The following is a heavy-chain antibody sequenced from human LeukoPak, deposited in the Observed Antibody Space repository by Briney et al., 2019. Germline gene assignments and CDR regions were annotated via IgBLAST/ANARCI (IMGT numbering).Heavy chain of an antibody. D-gene: IGHD3-22*01. CDR1: GFTFSNAW. Sequence: PAGSLRPSCAASGFTFSNAWMSWVRQAPGKGLEWVCPIKSKAHGTTTSSTAHVKGRFTISRDDSKNTLYLQMNSLKTENTAVYYSTTDLPYDSSGYQPWGQGTLVTVSS. CDR2: IKSKAHGTTT. J-gene: IGHJ5*02. V-gene: IGHV3-15*01. CDR3: TTDLPYDSSGYQP.